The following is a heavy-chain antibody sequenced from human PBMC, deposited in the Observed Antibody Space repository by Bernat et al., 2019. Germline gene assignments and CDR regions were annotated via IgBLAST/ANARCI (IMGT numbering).Heavy chain of an antibody. Sequence: QVQLVQSGAEVKKSGTSVTVSCKASGYSFSTYAMHWVRQAPGQTLEWMGWINEVNGNSKYSEKFQGRLTIFRDTSASTAYMELSSLTSEDTAVYYCARDRTTGSGTYGMDVWGQGTTVIVSS. V-gene: IGHV1-3*01. J-gene: IGHJ6*02. CDR1: GYSFSTYA. CDR2: INEVNGNS. D-gene: IGHD3-10*01. CDR3: ARDRTTGSGTYGMDV.